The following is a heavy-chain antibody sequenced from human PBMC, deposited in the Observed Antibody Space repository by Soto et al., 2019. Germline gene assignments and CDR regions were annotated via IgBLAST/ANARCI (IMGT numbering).Heavy chain of an antibody. J-gene: IGHJ6*02. Sequence: PSETLSLTCTVSGGSISSYYWSWIRQPPGKELAWIGYIYYSGSTNYNPSLKSRVTISVDTSKNQFSLKLSSVTAADTAVYYCARERMYTAYYYCSSGSPYYYYYRMAVRGQGATVSVSS. D-gene: IGHD3-22*01. CDR1: GGSISSYY. CDR2: IYYSGST. V-gene: IGHV4-59*01. CDR3: ARERMYTAYYYCSSGSPYYYYYRMAV.